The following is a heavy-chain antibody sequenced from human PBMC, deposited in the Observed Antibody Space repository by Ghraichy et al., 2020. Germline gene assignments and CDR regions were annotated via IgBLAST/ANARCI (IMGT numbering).Heavy chain of an antibody. V-gene: IGHV1-69*04. Sequence: SVKVSCKASGGTFSSYAISWVRQAPGQGLEWMGRIIPILGIANYAQKFQGRVTITADKSTSTAYMELSSLRSEDTAVYYCARDELGYSGCLIDYWGQGTLVTVSS. CDR3: ARDELGYSGCLIDY. CDR2: IIPILGIA. J-gene: IGHJ4*02. D-gene: IGHD5-12*01. CDR1: GGTFSSYA.